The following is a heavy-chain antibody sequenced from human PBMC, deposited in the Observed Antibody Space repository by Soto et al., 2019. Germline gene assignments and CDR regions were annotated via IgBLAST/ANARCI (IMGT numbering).Heavy chain of an antibody. CDR1: GLTFDDYA. D-gene: IGHD3-22*01. CDR3: AKDSGYYDTRAFGI. J-gene: IGHJ3*02. V-gene: IGHV3-9*01. Sequence: PGGSLRLSCAAPGLTFDDYAMDWVRQAPGKGLEWVSGISWNSGSIGYADSVKGRFTISRDNAKNSLYLQMNSLRAEDTALYYCAKDSGYYDTRAFGIWGQGTMVTVSS. CDR2: ISWNSGSI.